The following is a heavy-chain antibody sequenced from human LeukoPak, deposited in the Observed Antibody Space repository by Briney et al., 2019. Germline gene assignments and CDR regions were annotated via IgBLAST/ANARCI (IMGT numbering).Heavy chain of an antibody. CDR3: ARLLAHDISGDPDTFDV. V-gene: IGHV4-59*11. CDR1: GGSLSGHY. D-gene: IGHD3-22*01. Sequence: LETLSLTCTVSGGSLSGHYWSWIREPPGERLGWIGYVSYTGRTKYNPSLQSRVTIEIDTSKSQFSLKLPSVTSADTAVYSCARLLAHDISGDPDTFDVWGQGTTVIVSS. J-gene: IGHJ3*01. CDR2: VSYTGRT.